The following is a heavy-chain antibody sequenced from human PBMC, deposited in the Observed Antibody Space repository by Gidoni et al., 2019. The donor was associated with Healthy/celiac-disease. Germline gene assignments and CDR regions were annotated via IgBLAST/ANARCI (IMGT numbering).Heavy chain of an antibody. Sequence: EVQLLESGGGLLQPRGSLRLPCAAAAFTFSSCAMSWVRQPQGKGLAWVSAISGSGGSTYYADSVKGRFTISRDNSKNTLYLQMNSLRAEDTAVYYCAKDSGIVLVVYARWDYWGQGTLVTVSS. J-gene: IGHJ4*02. CDR3: AKDSGIVLVVYARWDY. CDR2: ISGSGGST. CDR1: AFTFSSCA. V-gene: IGHV3-23*01. D-gene: IGHD2-8*02.